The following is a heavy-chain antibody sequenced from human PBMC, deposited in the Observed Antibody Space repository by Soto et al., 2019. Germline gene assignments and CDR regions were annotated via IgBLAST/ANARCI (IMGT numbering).Heavy chain of an antibody. Sequence: AASGFTFSNAWMSWVHQAPGKGLEWVGRIKSKTDGGTTDYAAPVKGRFTISRDDSKNTLYLQMNSLKTEDTAVYYCTSYSKPNYYYYYYMDVWGKGTTVTVSS. CDR3: TSYSKPNYYYYYYMDV. D-gene: IGHD4-4*01. CDR1: GFTFSNAW. J-gene: IGHJ6*03. CDR2: IKSKTDGGTT. V-gene: IGHV3-15*01.